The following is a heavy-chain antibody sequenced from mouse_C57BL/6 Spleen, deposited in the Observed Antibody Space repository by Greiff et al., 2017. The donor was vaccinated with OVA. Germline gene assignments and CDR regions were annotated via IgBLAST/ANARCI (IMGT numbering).Heavy chain of an antibody. D-gene: IGHD1-1*02. J-gene: IGHJ4*01. V-gene: IGHV1-26*01. CDR3: ARWDYGRDYYAMDY. Sequence: EVKLQQSGPELVKPGASVKISCKASGYTFTDYYMNWVKQSHGKSLEWIGDINPNNGGTSYNQKFKGKATLTVDKSSSTAYMELRSLTSEDSAVYYCARWDYGRDYYAMDYWGQGTSVTVSS. CDR2: INPNNGGT. CDR1: GYTFTDYY.